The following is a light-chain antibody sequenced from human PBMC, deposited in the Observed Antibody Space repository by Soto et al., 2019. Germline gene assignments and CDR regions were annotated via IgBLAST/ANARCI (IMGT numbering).Light chain of an antibody. CDR1: QSISNH. CDR3: QQSFSVPFP. CDR2: AAS. Sequence: DIQMTQSPSSLSASEEDRVIITCRASQSISNHLNWYQQKPGKAPKLLIFAASSLQSGVPSRFSGSGSETDFSLTISSLQPEDFATYFCQQSFSVPFPFGPGTKVDI. V-gene: IGKV1-39*01. J-gene: IGKJ3*01.